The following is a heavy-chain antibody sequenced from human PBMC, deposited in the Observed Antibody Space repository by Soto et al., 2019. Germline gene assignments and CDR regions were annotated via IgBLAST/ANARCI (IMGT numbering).Heavy chain of an antibody. CDR1: GYTFTSYG. CDR2: ISAYNGNT. J-gene: IGHJ6*02. CDR3: ARDPQLELRSSTNYYYYGMDV. Sequence: ASVKVSCKASGYTFTSYGISWVRQAPGQGLEWMGWISAYNGNTNYAQKLQGRVTMTTDTSTSTAYMELRSLRSDDTAVYYCARDPQLELRSSTNYYYYGMDVWGQGTTVTVSS. V-gene: IGHV1-18*04. D-gene: IGHD1-7*01.